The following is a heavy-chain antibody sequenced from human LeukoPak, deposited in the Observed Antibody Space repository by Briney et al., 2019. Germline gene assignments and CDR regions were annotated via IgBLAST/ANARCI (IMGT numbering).Heavy chain of an antibody. V-gene: IGHV3-48*01. CDR2: ISSSSSTI. D-gene: IGHD6-19*01. CDR1: GFTFSSYS. Sequence: GGSLRLSCAASGFTFSSYSMNWVRQAPGKGLEWVSYISSSSSTIYYADSVKGRFTISRDNSKNTLYLQMSSLRTEDTAVYYCATTLGSGWKFDYWGQGTLVTVSS. CDR3: ATTLGSGWKFDY. J-gene: IGHJ4*02.